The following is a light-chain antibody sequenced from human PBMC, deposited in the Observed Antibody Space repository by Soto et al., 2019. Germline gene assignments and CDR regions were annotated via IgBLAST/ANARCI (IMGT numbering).Light chain of an antibody. Sequence: IVLTQSPGTLSLSPGERATLSCRASQSVGRNSLAGYQQKRGQAPRILIYAASNRAIGIPDRFSGSGSGSDFTLTISRLEPEDFAVYYCQQYGSPPWAFGQGTRVEI. CDR3: QQYGSPPWA. V-gene: IGKV3-20*01. CDR2: AAS. CDR1: QSVGRNS. J-gene: IGKJ1*01.